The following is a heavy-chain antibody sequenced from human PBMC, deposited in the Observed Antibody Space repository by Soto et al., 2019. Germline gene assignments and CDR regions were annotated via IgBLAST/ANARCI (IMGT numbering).Heavy chain of an antibody. CDR2: FDPEAGET. CDR3: AIAGRWGYYDSSGYYYRDAFEI. CDR1: GFTLTELS. V-gene: IGHV1-24*01. J-gene: IGHJ3*02. D-gene: IGHD3-22*01. Sequence: ASVKVSCKVSGFTLTELSMYWVRQSPGKGLEWMGGFDPEAGETIYAQKFQGRVTMTEDTSTDTAYMELSSLRSEDTAVYYCAIAGRWGYYDSSGYYYRDAFEIWGQGTMVTVSS.